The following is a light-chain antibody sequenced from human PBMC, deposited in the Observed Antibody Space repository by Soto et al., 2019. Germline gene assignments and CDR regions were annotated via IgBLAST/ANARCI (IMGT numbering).Light chain of an antibody. CDR2: EVS. V-gene: IGLV2-8*01. J-gene: IGLJ2*01. CDR3: SSCAGSNNPVI. Sequence: QSVLTQPPSASGSPGQSVTISCTGTSSDVGGYNYVSWYQQHPGKAPKFLIFEVSRRPSGVPDRFSGSKSGNTASLTVSGLQADDEAAYYCSSCAGSNNPVIFGGGTQLTVL. CDR1: SSDVGGYNY.